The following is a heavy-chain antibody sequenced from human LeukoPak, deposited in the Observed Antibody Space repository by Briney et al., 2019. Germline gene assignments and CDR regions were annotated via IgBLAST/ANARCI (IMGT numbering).Heavy chain of an antibody. J-gene: IGHJ4*02. V-gene: IGHV4-34*01. CDR3: ARGLSGWTPFDY. CDR2: INHSGST. D-gene: IGHD2-15*01. Sequence: SETLSLTCAVSGGSFSGYYWSWIRQPPGKGLEWIGEINHSGSTNYNPSLKSRVTISVDTSKNQFSLKLSSVTAADTAVYYCARGLSGWTPFDYWGQGTLVTVSS. CDR1: GGSFSGYY.